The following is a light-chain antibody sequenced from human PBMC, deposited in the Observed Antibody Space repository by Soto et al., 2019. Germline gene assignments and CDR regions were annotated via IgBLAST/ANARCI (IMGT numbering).Light chain of an antibody. V-gene: IGKV3-20*01. CDR2: GAS. CDR3: QQYGGSPIT. Sequence: EIVLTQSPGTLSLSPGERATLSCRASQSVSSSFLAWYQQKPGQAPRLLIYGASSRATGFPDRFSGSGSGTDFTLTISRLEPEDFAVYYCQQYGGSPITFGQGTRLEIK. J-gene: IGKJ5*01. CDR1: QSVSSSF.